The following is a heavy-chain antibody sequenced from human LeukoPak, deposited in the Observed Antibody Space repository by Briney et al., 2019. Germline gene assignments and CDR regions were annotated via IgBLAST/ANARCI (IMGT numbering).Heavy chain of an antibody. Sequence: GESLKISCKGSGYIFNSYWIGWGRQMPGKGLEWMGIIYPGNSDTRYSPSFQGQVAISADKSISTAYLQWSSLKASDTAMYYCARQDGRALYYFDYWGQGALVTVSS. CDR2: IYPGNSDT. V-gene: IGHV5-51*01. CDR1: GYIFNSYW. D-gene: IGHD5-24*01. J-gene: IGHJ4*02. CDR3: ARQDGRALYYFDY.